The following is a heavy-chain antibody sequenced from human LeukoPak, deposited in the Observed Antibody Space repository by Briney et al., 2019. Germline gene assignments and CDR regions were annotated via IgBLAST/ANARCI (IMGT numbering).Heavy chain of an antibody. D-gene: IGHD3-22*01. Sequence: GASVKVSCKASGYTFTGYYMHWVRQAPGQGLEWMGWINPNSGGTNYAQKFQGRVTMTRNTSISTAYMELSRLRSDDTAVYYCARGPKDDSSGYYVDYWGQGTLVTVSS. CDR1: GYTFTGYY. CDR3: ARGPKDDSSGYYVDY. CDR2: INPNSGGT. J-gene: IGHJ4*02. V-gene: IGHV1-2*02.